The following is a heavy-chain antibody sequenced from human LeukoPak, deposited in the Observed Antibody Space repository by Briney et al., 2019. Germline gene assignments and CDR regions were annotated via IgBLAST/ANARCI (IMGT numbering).Heavy chain of an antibody. V-gene: IGHV3-30*14. CDR1: GFTFSSYA. J-gene: IGHJ4*02. CDR3: ARDRGVATMDY. Sequence: GGSLRLSCAVSGFTFSSYAMSWVRQGPGKGLEWVAVISFDGNNKYYADSVKGRFTISRGNSKNTLSLQMNSLRPEDTAVYYCARDRGVATMDYWGQGTLVTVSS. CDR2: ISFDGNNK. D-gene: IGHD5-12*01.